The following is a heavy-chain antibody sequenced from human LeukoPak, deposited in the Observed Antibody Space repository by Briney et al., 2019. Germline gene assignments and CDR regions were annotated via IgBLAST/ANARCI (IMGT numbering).Heavy chain of an antibody. V-gene: IGHV1-2*02. D-gene: IGHD3-10*01. CDR2: INPNSGGT. Sequence: ASVKVSCKASGYTFTGYYMHWVRQAPGQGLEWMGWINPNSGGTNYAQKFQGRVTMTRDMSISTAYMELSRLRSDDTAVYYCARKVIGAGYYYYYGMDVWGQGTTVTVSS. CDR3: ARKVIGAGYYYYYGMDV. J-gene: IGHJ6*02. CDR1: GYTFTGYY.